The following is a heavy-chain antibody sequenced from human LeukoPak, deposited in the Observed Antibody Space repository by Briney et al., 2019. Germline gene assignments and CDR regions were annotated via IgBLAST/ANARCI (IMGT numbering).Heavy chain of an antibody. CDR1: GFSLSTRGMR. Sequence: SGPALVKPXQTLTLTCTFSGFSLSTRGMRVSWIRQPPGKALEWLSRIDWDDDKFYSTSLKTRLTISKDTSKNQVVLTMTNMDPVDTATYYCARTPVLYDSSGCYYDYWGQGTLVTVSS. V-gene: IGHV2-70*04. CDR3: ARTPVLYDSSGCYYDY. J-gene: IGHJ4*02. D-gene: IGHD3-22*01. CDR2: IDWDDDK.